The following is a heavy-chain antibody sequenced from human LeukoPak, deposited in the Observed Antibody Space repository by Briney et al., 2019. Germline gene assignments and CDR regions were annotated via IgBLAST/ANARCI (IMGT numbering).Heavy chain of an antibody. CDR3: ATVARERVGGVYYFDY. CDR2: IGTAGDT. V-gene: IGHV3-13*01. J-gene: IGHJ4*02. Sequence: GGSLRLSCAASGFTFSDYDMHWVRQATGKGLGWVSAIGTAGDTYYTGSVKGRFTISRENAKNSLYLQMNSLRAGDTAVYYCATVARERVGGVYYFDYWGQGTLVTVSS. CDR1: GFTFSDYD. D-gene: IGHD1-1*01.